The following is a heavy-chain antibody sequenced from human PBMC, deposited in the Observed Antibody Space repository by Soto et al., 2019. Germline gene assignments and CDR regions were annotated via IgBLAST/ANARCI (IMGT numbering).Heavy chain of an antibody. CDR1: GFSFSSYA. Sequence: QVRLVESGGGVVQHGRSLRLSCTASGFSFSSYAMYWFRQPPGKGLEWVAVISKDGMNKNYADSVKGRVTVSRDNANYSLDLQLNILRGEDTAMYYCARDMYSSDYFVKWFEPWGQGTLVTVSS. J-gene: IGHJ5*02. CDR3: ARDMYSSDYFVKWFEP. D-gene: IGHD6-19*01. CDR2: ISKDGMNK. V-gene: IGHV3-30*04.